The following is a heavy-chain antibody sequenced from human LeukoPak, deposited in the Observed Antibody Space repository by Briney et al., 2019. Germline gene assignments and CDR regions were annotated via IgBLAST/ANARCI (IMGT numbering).Heavy chain of an antibody. J-gene: IGHJ4*02. CDR3: ASTERCSTTCPLDY. V-gene: IGHV4-34*01. CDR1: GGSFRGYY. D-gene: IGHD2-2*01. CDR2: INHSGST. Sequence: SSETLSRTCAVYGGSFRGYYWSWIRQPPGKGLEWIGEINHSGSTNYNPSLKGRVTISLDTSMKKFSLKLNSVTAADTAVYYCASTERCSTTCPLDYWGQGTLVTVSS.